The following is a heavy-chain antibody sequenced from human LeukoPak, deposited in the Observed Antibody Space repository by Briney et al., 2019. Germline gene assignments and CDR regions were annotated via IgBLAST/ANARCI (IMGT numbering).Heavy chain of an antibody. CDR2: AYYRSKWSN. CDR1: GDSVSRFGGA. CDR3: ARGSNSALDI. Sequence: SQTLSLTCALSGDSVSRFGGAWNWIRQSPSRGLEWLGRAYYRSKWSNDYAPSVRSRINISPDTSQNQFSLQLNSVTPDDTAVYYCARGSNSALDIWGRGTMVTVSS. V-gene: IGHV6-1*01. J-gene: IGHJ3*02.